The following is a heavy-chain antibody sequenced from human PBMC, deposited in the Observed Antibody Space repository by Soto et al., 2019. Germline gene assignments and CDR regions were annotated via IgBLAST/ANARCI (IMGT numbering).Heavy chain of an antibody. D-gene: IGHD3-10*01. Sequence: EVQLVESGGGLVQPGGSLRLSCAASGFTFSSYNINWVRQAPGKGLEWVSYISTSSGTIYYADSVKGRFIIARDNARNSLYLQMNSLRAEDTAVYYGARSYGSGSTDYFDYWGQGTLVTVSS. CDR3: ARSYGSGSTDYFDY. V-gene: IGHV3-48*01. J-gene: IGHJ4*02. CDR2: ISTSSGTI. CDR1: GFTFSSYN.